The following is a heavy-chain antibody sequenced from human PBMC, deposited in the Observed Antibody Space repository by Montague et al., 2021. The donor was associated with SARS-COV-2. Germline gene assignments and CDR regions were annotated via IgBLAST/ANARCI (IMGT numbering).Heavy chain of an antibody. CDR3: ARHYSTTLPAVY. Sequence: SETLSLTCTVSGGSISSFYWSWFRKPPGKGLEWIGYISDSGSTNYNHSLTSRVTMSVDTSKNQFSLKVNSVTAADTAVYYCARHYSTTLPAVYWGQGTLVTVSS. D-gene: IGHD2/OR15-2a*01. CDR2: ISDSGST. J-gene: IGHJ4*02. V-gene: IGHV4-59*08. CDR1: GGSISSFY.